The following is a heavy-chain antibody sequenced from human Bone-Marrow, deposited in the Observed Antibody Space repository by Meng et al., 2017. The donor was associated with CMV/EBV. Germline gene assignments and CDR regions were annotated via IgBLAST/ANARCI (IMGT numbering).Heavy chain of an antibody. V-gene: IGHV1-69*05. CDR2: IIPIFGTA. Sequence: SVKVSCKSSGYTFTSYYMHWVRQAPGQGLEWMGGIIPIFGTANYAQKFQGRVTITTDESTSTAYMELSSLRSEDTAVYYCARGYCSSTSCYRYGMDGWGQGTTVTVSS. D-gene: IGHD2-2*02. J-gene: IGHJ6*02. CDR3: ARGYCSSTSCYRYGMDG. CDR1: GYTFTSYY.